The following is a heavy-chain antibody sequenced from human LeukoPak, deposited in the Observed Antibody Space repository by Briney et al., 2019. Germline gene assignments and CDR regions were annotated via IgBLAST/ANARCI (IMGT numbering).Heavy chain of an antibody. CDR3: AREGGRAGGDV. CDR1: GGSMNNYY. Sequence: SETLSLTCTVSGGSMNNYYWSWIRQPPGKGLEWIGYIYYSGSTTYNPSLKSRLTISVDTSKNQFSLRLSSLTAADTAVYYCAREGGRAGGDVWGKGTTATVSS. CDR2: IYYSGST. V-gene: IGHV4-59*01. J-gene: IGHJ6*04. D-gene: IGHD1-26*01.